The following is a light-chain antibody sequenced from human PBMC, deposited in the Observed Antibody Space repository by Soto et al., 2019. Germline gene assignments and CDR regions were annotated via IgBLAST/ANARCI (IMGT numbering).Light chain of an antibody. CDR3: QQFSSYPLT. CDR2: DAS. J-gene: IGKJ4*01. Sequence: EFVLAQSPGTLSLSRGERATLSCRASQTVRNNYLAWYQQKPGQAPRLLIYDASSRATGIPDRFSGGGSGTDFTLTISRLEPEDFAVYYCQQFSSYPLTFGGGTKVDIK. CDR1: QTVRNNY. V-gene: IGKV3-20*01.